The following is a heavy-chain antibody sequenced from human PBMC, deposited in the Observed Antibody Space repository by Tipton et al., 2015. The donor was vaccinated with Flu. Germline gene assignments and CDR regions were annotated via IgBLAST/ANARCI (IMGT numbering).Heavy chain of an antibody. CDR1: GFTFSTYA. CDR2: LSGSGTST. J-gene: IGHJ4*02. V-gene: IGHV3-23*01. CDR3: AKIDSGWLIGHRADH. D-gene: IGHD3-22*01. Sequence: SLRLSCTASGFTFSTYAMSWVRQAPGKGLEWVSALSGSGTSTYFADSVKGRFTISRDNSENTVYLQMDSLRVEDTAVYYCAKIDSGWLIGHRADHWGQGTLVTVSS.